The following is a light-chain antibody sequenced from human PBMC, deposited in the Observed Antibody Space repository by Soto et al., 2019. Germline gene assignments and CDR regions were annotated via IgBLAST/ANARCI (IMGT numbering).Light chain of an antibody. CDR3: SSYAGRNNLV. Sequence: QSALTQPPSASWSPGQSVTISCTGTSSDVGGYNYVSWYQQHPGKAPKLMIYEVSQRPSGVPDRFSGSKSGNTASLTVSGLQAEDEADYYCSSYAGRNNLVFGGGTKLTVL. CDR1: SSDVGGYNY. CDR2: EVS. V-gene: IGLV2-8*01. J-gene: IGLJ2*01.